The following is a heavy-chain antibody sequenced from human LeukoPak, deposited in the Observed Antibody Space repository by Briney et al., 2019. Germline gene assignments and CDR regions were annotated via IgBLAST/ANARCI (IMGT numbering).Heavy chain of an antibody. CDR3: ARGLLGSYYYYGMDV. CDR1: GGSISSGGYS. V-gene: IGHV4-30-2*01. J-gene: IGHJ6*02. Sequence: SETLSLTCAVSGGSISSGGYSWSWIRQPPGKGLEWIGYIYHSGSTYYNPSLKSRVTISVDTSKNQFSLKLSSVTAADTAVYYCARGLLGSYYYYGMDVWGQGTTVTVSS. D-gene: IGHD2-8*02. CDR2: IYHSGST.